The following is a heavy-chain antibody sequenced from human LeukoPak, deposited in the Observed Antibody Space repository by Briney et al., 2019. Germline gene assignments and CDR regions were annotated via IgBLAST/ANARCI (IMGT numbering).Heavy chain of an antibody. D-gene: IGHD3-22*01. V-gene: IGHV3-66*01. Sequence: GGSLRLSCAASGFTFSDYYMSWVRQAPGKGLEWVSLIYSDGDTYYADSVKSRFTISRDNSKNTLFLQMNSLRVDDTAVYYCARDVQTRYYDSSGNLTGSFYYGMDVWGQGTTVTVSS. J-gene: IGHJ6*02. CDR3: ARDVQTRYYDSSGNLTGSFYYGMDV. CDR2: IYSDGDT. CDR1: GFTFSDYY.